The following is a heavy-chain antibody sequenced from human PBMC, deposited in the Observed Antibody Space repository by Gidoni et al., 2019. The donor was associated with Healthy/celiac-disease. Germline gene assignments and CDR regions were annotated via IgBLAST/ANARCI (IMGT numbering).Heavy chain of an antibody. CDR2: INHSGST. Sequence: QVQLQQWGAGLSKPSETLSLTCAVYGGSFSGYYWSWIRQPPGKGLEWIGEINHSGSTNYNPSLKSRVTISVDTSKNQFSLKLSSVTAADTAVYYCARGANYYYGMDVWGQGTTVTVSS. CDR1: GGSFSGYY. V-gene: IGHV4-34*01. J-gene: IGHJ6*02. CDR3: ARGANYYYGMDV.